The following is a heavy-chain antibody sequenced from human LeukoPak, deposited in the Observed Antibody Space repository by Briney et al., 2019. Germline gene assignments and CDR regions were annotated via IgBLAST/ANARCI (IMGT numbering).Heavy chain of an antibody. J-gene: IGHJ4*02. CDR3: AKDRGGITWLFDY. D-gene: IGHD1-20*01. Sequence: LPGGSLRLSCAASGFNFSNHGMHWVRQAPGKGLEWVAFIRYDGSNKYYAESVKGRFTISRDNSKNTLYLQMNSLRAEDTAVYYCAKDRGGITWLFDYWGQGTLVTVSS. CDR2: IRYDGSNK. CDR1: GFNFSNHG. V-gene: IGHV3-30*02.